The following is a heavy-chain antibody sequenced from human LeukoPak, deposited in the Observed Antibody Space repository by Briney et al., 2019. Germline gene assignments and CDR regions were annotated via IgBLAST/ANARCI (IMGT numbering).Heavy chain of an antibody. D-gene: IGHD3-22*01. Sequence: GGSLRLSCAASGFTFDDYAMHWVRQAPGKGLEWVSGISWNSGSIGYADSVKGRFTISRDNAKNSLCLQMNSLRAEDMALYYCAKAGDSSGYYGFDYWGQGTLVTVSS. CDR2: ISWNSGSI. V-gene: IGHV3-9*03. CDR1: GFTFDDYA. CDR3: AKAGDSSGYYGFDY. J-gene: IGHJ4*02.